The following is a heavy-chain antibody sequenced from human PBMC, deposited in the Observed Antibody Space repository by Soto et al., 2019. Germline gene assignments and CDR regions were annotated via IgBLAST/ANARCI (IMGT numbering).Heavy chain of an antibody. CDR1: GFTFTSSA. D-gene: IGHD3-9*01. CDR3: AADGLDILTGYSYGMDV. V-gene: IGHV1-58*01. CDR2: IVVGSGNT. J-gene: IGHJ6*02. Sequence: SVKVSCKASGFTFTSSAVQWVRQARGQRLEWIGWIVVGSGNTNYAQKFQERVTITRDMSTSTAYMELSSLRSEDTAVYYCAADGLDILTGYSYGMDVGGQGTTVTVSS.